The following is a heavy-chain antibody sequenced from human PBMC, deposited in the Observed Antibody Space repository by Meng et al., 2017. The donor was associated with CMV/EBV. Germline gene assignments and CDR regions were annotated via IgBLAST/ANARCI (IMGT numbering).Heavy chain of an antibody. CDR3: ARVAMVRGVITSYYFDY. V-gene: IGHV4-38-2*02. Sequence: SETLSLTCTVSGYSISSGYYWGWIRQPPGKGLEWIGSIYHSGSTYYNPSLKSRVTISVDTSKNQFYLKLSSVTAADTAVYYCARVAMVRGVITSYYFDYWGQGTLVTVSS. D-gene: IGHD3-10*01. CDR2: IYHSGST. CDR1: GYSISSGYY. J-gene: IGHJ4*02.